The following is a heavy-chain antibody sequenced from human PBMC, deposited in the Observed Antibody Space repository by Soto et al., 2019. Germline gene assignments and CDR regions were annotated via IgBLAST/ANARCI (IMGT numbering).Heavy chain of an antibody. V-gene: IGHV3-30*18. J-gene: IGHJ4*02. CDR3: AKDGRQKVGLFDY. CDR1: GFTFSSYG. D-gene: IGHD1-26*01. CDR2: ISYDGSNK. Sequence: GGSLRLSCAASGFTFSSYGMHWVRQAPGKGLEWVAVISYDGSNKYYADSVKGRFTISRDNSKNTLYLQMNSLRAEDTAVYYCAKDGRQKVGLFDYWGQGTQVTVSS.